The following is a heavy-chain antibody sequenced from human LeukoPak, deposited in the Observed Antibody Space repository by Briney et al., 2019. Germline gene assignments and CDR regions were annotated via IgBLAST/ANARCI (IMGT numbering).Heavy chain of an antibody. J-gene: IGHJ5*02. Sequence: QSGGSLRLSCAASGFTFDDYVMHWVRQAPGKGLEWVSGISWNGGSIAYANFVKGRFTTSRDNAKNSLYLQMNSLRAEDTALYYCAKDGSGYAGFNWFDPWGQGTLVTVSS. CDR2: ISWNGGSI. D-gene: IGHD5-12*01. V-gene: IGHV3-9*01. CDR1: GFTFDDYV. CDR3: AKDGSGYAGFNWFDP.